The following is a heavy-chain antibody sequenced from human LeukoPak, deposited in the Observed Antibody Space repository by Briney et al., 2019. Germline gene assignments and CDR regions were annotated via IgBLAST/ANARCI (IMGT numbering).Heavy chain of an antibody. J-gene: IGHJ4*02. CDR3: AVHLPGDYLDR. CDR2: MNPDSGNT. V-gene: IGHV1-8*01. Sequence: ASVRVSCKASGYALNICDINWVRQATGQGLEWMGWMNPDSGNTGFAQKFQGRVTMTRNTSITTAYMELSSLRFEDTAVYYCAVHLPGDYLDRWGQGTLVTVSS. CDR1: GYALNICD.